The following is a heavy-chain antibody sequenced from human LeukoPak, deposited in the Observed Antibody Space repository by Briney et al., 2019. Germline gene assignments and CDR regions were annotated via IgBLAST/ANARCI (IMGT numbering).Heavy chain of an antibody. V-gene: IGHV3-11*06. J-gene: IGHJ4*02. CDR1: GFTFSDYY. Sequence: GRSLRLSCAASGFTFSDYYMSWIRQAPGKGLEWVSYISSRTSDTNYVDSVRGRFTISRDNAKNSLYLQMNSLRAEDTAVYYCTRDPRLCTGRPCGEEYFDYWGQGTLVTVSS. CDR2: ISSRTSDT. D-gene: IGHD2-8*02. CDR3: TRDPRLCTGRPCGEEYFDY.